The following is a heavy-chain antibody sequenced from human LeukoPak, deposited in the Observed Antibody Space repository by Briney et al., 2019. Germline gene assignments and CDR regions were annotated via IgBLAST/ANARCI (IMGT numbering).Heavy chain of an antibody. CDR2: LSHNGNT. D-gene: IGHD1-1*01. V-gene: IGHV4-39*07. CDR3: ARDLTTGLAYFDY. Sequence: SETLSLTCVVSGGSISSTTYYWGWIRQPPGKGLEWVGSLSHNGNTYNNPALKSRVTISGDSSKNQFSLQLTSVTAADTAFYYCARDLTTGLAYFDYWGLGALVTVSS. CDR1: GGSISSTTYY. J-gene: IGHJ4*02.